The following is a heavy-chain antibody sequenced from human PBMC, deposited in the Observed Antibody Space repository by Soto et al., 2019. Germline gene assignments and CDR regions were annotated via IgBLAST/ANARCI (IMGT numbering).Heavy chain of an antibody. V-gene: IGHV4-39*02. J-gene: IGHJ4*02. D-gene: IGHD2-21*01. CDR2: FYYDGRT. CDR3: ARRSHIVVAQT. Sequence: SETLSLTCIVSGAPFSDANYYWVWIRQPPGEGLEWIGSFYYDGRTYYNASLKSRVTISVDTSKNHFSLMLTSVTAADTAVYYCARRSHIVVAQTWGQGTLVTVSS. CDR1: GAPFSDANYY.